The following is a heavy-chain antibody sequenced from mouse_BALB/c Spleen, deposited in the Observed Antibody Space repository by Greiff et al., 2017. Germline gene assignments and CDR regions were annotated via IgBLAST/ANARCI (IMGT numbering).Heavy chain of an antibody. Sequence: QVQLKESGAELVRPGSSVKISCKASGYAFSSYWMNWVKQRPGQGLEWIGQIYPGDGDTNYNGKFKGKATLTADKSSSTAYMQLSSLTSEDSAVYFCARQRDLGFDYWGQGTTLTVSS. CDR1: GYAFSSYW. CDR2: IYPGDGDT. V-gene: IGHV1-80*01. CDR3: ARQRDLGFDY. D-gene: IGHD3-3*01. J-gene: IGHJ2*01.